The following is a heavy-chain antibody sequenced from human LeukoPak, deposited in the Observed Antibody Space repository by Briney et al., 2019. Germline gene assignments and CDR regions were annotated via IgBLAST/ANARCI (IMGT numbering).Heavy chain of an antibody. CDR3: ARGGLNALEAFDI. Sequence: GGSLRLSCAASGFSFSSYWMHWVRQAPGKGLVWVSRINGDGSSTRYADSVKGRFTISRDNAKNTLYLQMNSLRAEDTAVYYCARGGLNALEAFDIWGQGTVVTVCS. CDR1: GFSFSSYW. D-gene: IGHD1-1*01. CDR2: INGDGSST. J-gene: IGHJ3*02. V-gene: IGHV3-74*01.